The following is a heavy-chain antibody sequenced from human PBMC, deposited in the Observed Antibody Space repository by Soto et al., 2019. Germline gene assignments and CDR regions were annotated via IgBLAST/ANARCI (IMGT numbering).Heavy chain of an antibody. Sequence: QVQLQQWGAGLLKPSETLSLTCAVYGGSFSGYYWSWIRQPPGKGLEWIGEINHSGSTNYNPSLKLRVTISVDTSKNQFSLKLSSVTAADTAVYYCARLYSYYYYYYMDVWGKGTTVTVSS. V-gene: IGHV4-34*01. CDR3: ARLYSYYYYYYMDV. D-gene: IGHD2-21*01. CDR1: GGSFSGYY. CDR2: INHSGST. J-gene: IGHJ6*03.